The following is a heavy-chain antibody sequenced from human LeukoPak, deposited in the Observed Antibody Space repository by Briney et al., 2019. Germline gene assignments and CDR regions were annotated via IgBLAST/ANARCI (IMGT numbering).Heavy chain of an antibody. CDR3: ARDSKLFSGSSWDYYNYMDV. Sequence: ASVKVSCKASGYTFATFGISWVRQAPGQGLEWIGWISGYDANTNYAQKFQGRVTMTTDTSTSTAYMELRSLRSDDTAVYYCARDSKLFSGSSWDYYNYMDVWGKGTTVTVSS. D-gene: IGHD6-6*01. CDR2: ISGYDANT. CDR1: GYTFATFG. J-gene: IGHJ6*03. V-gene: IGHV1-18*01.